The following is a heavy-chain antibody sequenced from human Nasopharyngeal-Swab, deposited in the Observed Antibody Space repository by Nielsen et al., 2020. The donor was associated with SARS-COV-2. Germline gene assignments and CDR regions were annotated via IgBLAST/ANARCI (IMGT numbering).Heavy chain of an antibody. J-gene: IGHJ6*02. V-gene: IGHV4-61*08. CDR2: IYYSGST. Sequence: SETLSLTCTVSGGSISSGDYYWSWIRQPPGKGLEWIGYIYYSGSTNYNPSLKSRVTISVDTSKNQFSLKLSSVTAADTAVYYCARVGGYDYYYGMDVWGQGTTVTVSS. CDR1: GGSISSGDYY. CDR3: ARVGGYDYYYGMDV. D-gene: IGHD1-26*01.